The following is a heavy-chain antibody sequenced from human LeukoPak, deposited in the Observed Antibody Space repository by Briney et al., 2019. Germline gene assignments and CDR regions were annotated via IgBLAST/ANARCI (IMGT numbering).Heavy chain of an antibody. CDR2: ISYDGSNK. D-gene: IGHD6-19*01. J-gene: IGHJ4*02. CDR1: GFTFSSYA. Sequence: GGSLRLSCAASGFTFSSYAMHWVRRAPGKGLEWVAVISYDGSNKYYADSVKGRFTISRDNSKNTLYLQMNSLRAEDTAVYYCAREQWLVLDYWGQGTLVTVSS. CDR3: AREQWLVLDY. V-gene: IGHV3-30-3*01.